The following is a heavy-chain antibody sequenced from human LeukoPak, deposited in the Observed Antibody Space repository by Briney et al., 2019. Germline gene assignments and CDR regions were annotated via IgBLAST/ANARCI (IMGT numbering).Heavy chain of an antibody. D-gene: IGHD6-13*01. CDR3: AREAAAHYMDV. Sequence: SETLSLTCTVSGGSISSSSYYWGWIRQPPGKGLEWIGSIYYSGSTYYNPSLKSRVTISVDTSKNQFSLKLSSVTAADTAVYYCAREAAAHYMDVWGKGTTVTVSS. CDR2: IYYSGST. J-gene: IGHJ6*03. CDR1: GGSISSSSYY. V-gene: IGHV4-39*07.